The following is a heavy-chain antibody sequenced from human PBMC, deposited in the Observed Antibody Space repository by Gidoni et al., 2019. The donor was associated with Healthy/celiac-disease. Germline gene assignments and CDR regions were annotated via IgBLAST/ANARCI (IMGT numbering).Heavy chain of an antibody. D-gene: IGHD3-10*01. J-gene: IGHJ6*02. CDR2: YGYDVSNK. V-gene: IGHV3-33*01. Sequence: QVQLVESGGGVVQPGRSRRLSCAASGFTFSSYGMHWVRQAPGKGLGWVAVYGYDVSNKYYADSVKGRFTISRDNSKNTLYLQMNSLRAEDTAVYYCARVTITMVRGVIMLYYYGMDVWGQGTTVTVSS. CDR1: GFTFSSYG. CDR3: ARVTITMVRGVIMLYYYGMDV.